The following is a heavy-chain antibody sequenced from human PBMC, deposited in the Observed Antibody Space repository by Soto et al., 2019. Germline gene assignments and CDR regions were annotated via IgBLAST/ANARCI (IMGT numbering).Heavy chain of an antibody. CDR1: GFTFSRAP. V-gene: IGHV1-58*01. D-gene: IGHD6-13*01. J-gene: IGHJ6*03. CDR2: IVVDSGNT. CDR3: ARVSAVSIAAAHYYYYYMDV. Sequence: SVKLSCKARGFTFSRAPVQRGRHDHGQRLEWMGWIVVDSGNTNYAQKLQGRVTMTRDMSTSTAYMELRSLRSDDTAVYYCARVSAVSIAAAHYYYYYMDVWGKGTTVTVSS.